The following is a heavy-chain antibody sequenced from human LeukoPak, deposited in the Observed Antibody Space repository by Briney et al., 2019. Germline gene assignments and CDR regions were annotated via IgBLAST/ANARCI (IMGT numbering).Heavy chain of an antibody. J-gene: IGHJ4*02. CDR2: ISYDGSNK. CDR1: GFTFSSYW. CDR3: AKGRADFDY. Sequence: GGSLRLSCAASGFTFSSYWMHWVRQAPGKGLEWVAVISYDGSNKYYADSVKGRFTISRDNSKNTLYLQMNSLRAEDTAVYYCAKGRADFDYWGQGTLVTVSS. V-gene: IGHV3-30*18.